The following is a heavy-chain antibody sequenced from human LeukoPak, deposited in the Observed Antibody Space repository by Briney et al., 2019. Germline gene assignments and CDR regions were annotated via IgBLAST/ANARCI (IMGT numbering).Heavy chain of an antibody. CDR1: GFTFTNAW. CDR3: TTWTDLYDY. V-gene: IGHV3-15*01. CDR2: IRSKTDGGTT. D-gene: IGHD3/OR15-3a*01. J-gene: IGHJ4*02. Sequence: PGGSLRLSCAASGFTFTNAWMSWVRQAPGKGLDWVGRIRSKTDGGTTDYAAVVKGRFTISRDDSRNMVYLQMNSLKTEDTAVYYCTTWTDLYDYWGQGILVTVSS.